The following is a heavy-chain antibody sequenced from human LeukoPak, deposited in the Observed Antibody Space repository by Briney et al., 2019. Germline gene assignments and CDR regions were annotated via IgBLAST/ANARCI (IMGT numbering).Heavy chain of an antibody. D-gene: IGHD3-22*01. CDR2: ISSSSSYI. CDR3: ARGDRYDSSGYYSPFDY. CDR1: GFTFSSYS. V-gene: IGHV3-21*01. Sequence: PGGSLRLSCAASGFTFSSYSMNWVRQAPGKGLEWVSSISSSSSYIYYADSVKGRFTIFRDNAKNSLYLQMNSLRAEDTAVYYCARGDRYDSSGYYSPFDYWGQGTLVTVPS. J-gene: IGHJ4*02.